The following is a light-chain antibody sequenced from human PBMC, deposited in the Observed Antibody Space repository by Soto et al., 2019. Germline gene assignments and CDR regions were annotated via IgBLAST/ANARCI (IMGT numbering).Light chain of an antibody. J-gene: IGLJ1*01. Sequence: QSVLTQPRSVSGSPGQSVTISCTGTSSDVGDYNYVSWYQQHPGKAPKLMIYDVSKRPSGVPDRFSGSKSGNTASLTISGLQAEDEADYYCCSYAGRYSLDVFGTGTKVTVL. CDR2: DVS. CDR3: CSYAGRYSLDV. CDR1: SSDVGDYNY. V-gene: IGLV2-11*01.